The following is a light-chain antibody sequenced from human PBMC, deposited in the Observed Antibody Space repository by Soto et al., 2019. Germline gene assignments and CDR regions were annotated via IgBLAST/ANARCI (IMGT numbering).Light chain of an antibody. J-gene: IGKJ1*01. V-gene: IGKV1-5*03. CDR2: KAS. CDR1: QTISSW. Sequence: DIQMTQSPSTLSGSVGDRVTITCRASQTISSWLAWYQQEPGKAPKLLIYKASTLKSGVPSRFSGSGSGTEFTLTISSLQPDDFATSYCQHYNSYSEAFGQGTKVDIK. CDR3: QHYNSYSEA.